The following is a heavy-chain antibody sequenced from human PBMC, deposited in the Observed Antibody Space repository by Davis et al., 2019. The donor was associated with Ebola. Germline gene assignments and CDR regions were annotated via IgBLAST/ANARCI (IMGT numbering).Heavy chain of an antibody. CDR1: GGSISSYY. CDR3: ARLVEATTGTWFDP. CDR2: ISYSGST. V-gene: IGHV4-59*08. D-gene: IGHD6-13*01. J-gene: IGHJ5*02. Sequence: MPSETLSLTCAVSGGSISSYYWSWIRQPPGTGLEWIGYISYSGSTNYNPSLKSRVTISVDTSKNQFSLKLSSVTAADTAVYYCARLVEATTGTWFDPWGQGTLVTVSS.